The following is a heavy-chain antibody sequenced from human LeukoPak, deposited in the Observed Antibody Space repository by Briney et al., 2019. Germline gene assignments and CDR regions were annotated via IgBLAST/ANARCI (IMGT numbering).Heavy chain of an antibody. CDR3: ARGESTTSIDY. CDR2: IKEDGSER. D-gene: IGHD1-26*01. Sequence: GGSLRLSCAVSGFTFSGFWMSWSRQAPGKGLEWVASIKEDGSERQYVDSVKGRFSISRDNTKGSLFLQLNSLRAEDTAVYYCARGESTTSIDYWGQGTLVTVSS. CDR1: GFTFSGFW. V-gene: IGHV3-7*03. J-gene: IGHJ4*02.